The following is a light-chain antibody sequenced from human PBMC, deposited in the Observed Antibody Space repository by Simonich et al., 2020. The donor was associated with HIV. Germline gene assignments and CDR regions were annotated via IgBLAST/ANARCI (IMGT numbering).Light chain of an antibody. CDR2: EDN. V-gene: IGLV6-57*01. CDR3: SSYAGSNNLV. Sequence: NFMLTQPHFVSESPGKTVTISCTRSSGSIASNYVQWYQQRPGSSPTTGIYEDNQRPSGVPDRFSGSIDSSSNSASLTISGLKTEDEADYYCSSYAGSNNLVFGGGTKLTVL. CDR1: SGSIASNY. J-gene: IGLJ2*01.